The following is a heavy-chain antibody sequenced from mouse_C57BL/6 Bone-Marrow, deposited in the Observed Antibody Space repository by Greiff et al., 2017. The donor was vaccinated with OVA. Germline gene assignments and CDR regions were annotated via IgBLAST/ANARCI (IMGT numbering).Heavy chain of an antibody. Sequence: EVMLVESGGGLVQPGGSLKLSCAASGFTFSDYGMAWVRQAPRKGPEWVAFISNLAYSIYYADTVTGRFTISRENAKNTLYLEMSSPRSEDTAMYYCAKTTVDWYFDVWGTGTTVTVSS. CDR2: ISNLAYSI. CDR3: AKTTVDWYFDV. J-gene: IGHJ1*03. D-gene: IGHD1-1*01. V-gene: IGHV5-15*04. CDR1: GFTFSDYG.